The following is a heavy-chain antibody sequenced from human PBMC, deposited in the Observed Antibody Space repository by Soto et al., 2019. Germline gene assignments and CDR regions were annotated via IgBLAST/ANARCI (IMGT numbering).Heavy chain of an antibody. CDR3: SRNPYGSGLFDP. V-gene: IGHV1-8*01. Sequence: QVQLVQSGAEVKKAGASVKVSCKASGYNFIDYDINWMRQSTGQGLEWMGWMTPNSGNTGYAQKFLGRVTLTRDTSIGTAYMELSCLKTQDTAVYYCSRNPYGSGLFDPWGQGTLVTVSS. CDR1: GYNFIDYD. CDR2: MTPNSGNT. J-gene: IGHJ5*02. D-gene: IGHD6-19*01.